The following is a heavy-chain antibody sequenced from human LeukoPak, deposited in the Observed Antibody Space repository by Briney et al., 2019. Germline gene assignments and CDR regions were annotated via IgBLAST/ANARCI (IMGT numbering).Heavy chain of an antibody. CDR1: GFTFSNNW. CDR3: AGFGGDAFDI. V-gene: IGHV3-7*01. Sequence: GGSLRLSCAVSGFTFSNNWMNWVRQAPGKGLEWVANIKQDGSDKNYVDSVKGRFTISRDNAKNSLYLQMNSLRAEDTAVYYCAGFGGDAFDIWGQGTMVTVSS. J-gene: IGHJ3*02. D-gene: IGHD3-16*01. CDR2: IKQDGSDK.